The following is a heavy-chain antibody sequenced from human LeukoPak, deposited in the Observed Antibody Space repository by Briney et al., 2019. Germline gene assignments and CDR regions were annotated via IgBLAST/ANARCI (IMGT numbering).Heavy chain of an antibody. CDR2: ISGSGGST. CDR1: GFTFSNYA. J-gene: IGHJ4*02. V-gene: IGHV3-23*01. Sequence: GGSLRLSRAASGFTFSNYAMRWVRQAPGKGLDWVAAISGSGGSTYYAGSVQGRFTISRDNSKNTLYLQMNSLRAEDTAVYYCAKVGIGYDIFTGYYDYWGQGTLVTVSS. CDR3: AKVGIGYDIFTGYYDY. D-gene: IGHD3-9*01.